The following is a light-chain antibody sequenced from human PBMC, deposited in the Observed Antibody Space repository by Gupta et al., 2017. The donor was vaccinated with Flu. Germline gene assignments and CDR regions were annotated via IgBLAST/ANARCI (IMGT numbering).Light chain of an antibody. J-gene: IGLJ3*02. CDR3: SSYTSSNSLE. CDR1: ISYVVGYNY. V-gene: IGLV2-14*01. CDR2: EVI. Sequence: TISYVVGYNYVSWYQHHPGKAPKLMIYEVINRPSGVSNRFSGSKSGNTASLTISVLQAEDEADYYCSSYTSSNSLEFGGGTKLTVL.